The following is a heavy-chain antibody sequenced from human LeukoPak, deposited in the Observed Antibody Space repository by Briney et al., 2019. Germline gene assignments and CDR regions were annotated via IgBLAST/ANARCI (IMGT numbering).Heavy chain of an antibody. CDR1: GGSISSGGYY. V-gene: IGHV4-30-2*01. D-gene: IGHD3-22*01. J-gene: IGHJ5*02. CDR2: IYHSGST. CDR3: ARVNYYDSSGRVIFDP. Sequence: PSQTLSLTCTVSGGSISSGGYYWSWIRQPPGKGLEWIGYIYHSGSTYYNPSLKSRVTISVDRSKNQFSLKLSSVTAADTAMYYCARVNYYDSSGRVIFDPWGQGTLVTVSS.